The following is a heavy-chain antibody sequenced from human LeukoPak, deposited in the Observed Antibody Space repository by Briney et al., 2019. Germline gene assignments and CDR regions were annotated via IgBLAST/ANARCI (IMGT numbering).Heavy chain of an antibody. CDR2: DLTNASDT. V-gene: IGHV5-51*01. CDR1: GTGFSYYW. J-gene: IGHJ4*02. Sequence: GAALKSSTAAGGTGFSYYWHGWGRPPPGKREEGVGIDLTNASDTRYSSSFQGQVTISADKATNTSYVHRGSLKASDTAMYYCARQVGKILRVTPRYFDYWGQGTLVTVSS. D-gene: IGHD2-15*01. CDR3: ARQVGKILRVTPRYFDY.